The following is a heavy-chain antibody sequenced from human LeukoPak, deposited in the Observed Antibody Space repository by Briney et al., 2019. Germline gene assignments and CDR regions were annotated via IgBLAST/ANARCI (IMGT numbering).Heavy chain of an antibody. Sequence: SGPVLVKPTQTLTLTCTFSGFSLRTSGMCVSWIRQPPGKALEWLARIDWDDDKYYSTSLKTRLTISKDTSKNQVVLTMTNMDPVDTATYYCARIRTPYGSGSYYNFDWGQGTLVTVSS. CDR3: ARIRTPYGSGSYYNFD. CDR1: GFSLRTSGMC. V-gene: IGHV2-70*11. CDR2: IDWDDDK. D-gene: IGHD3-10*01. J-gene: IGHJ4*02.